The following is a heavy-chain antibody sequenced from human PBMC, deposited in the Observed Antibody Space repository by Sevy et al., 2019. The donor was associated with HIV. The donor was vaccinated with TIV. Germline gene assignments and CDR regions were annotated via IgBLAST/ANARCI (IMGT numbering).Heavy chain of an antibody. J-gene: IGHJ6*02. Sequence: GGSLRLSCTTSGFTFSAYAMHWVRQAPGKGLEWVAIIWSDGAYQYHGDSVKGRFTISRDNSRNTLYLQMNSLRAEDTAVYYCAKRRVQSGLSGGGANYGWDVCGQGTTVTVSS. CDR1: GFTFSAYA. V-gene: IGHV3-33*06. CDR3: AKRRVQSGLSGGGANYGWDV. CDR2: IWSDGAYQ. D-gene: IGHD2-8*02.